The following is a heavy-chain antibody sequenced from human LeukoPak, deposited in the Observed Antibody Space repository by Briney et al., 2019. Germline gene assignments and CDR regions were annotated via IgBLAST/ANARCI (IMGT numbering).Heavy chain of an antibody. Sequence: SETLSLTCTVSGGSISSYYWSWIRQPPGKGLEWVGYIYTSGSTNYNPSLKSRVTISVDTSKNQFSLKLSSVTAADTAVYYCAREDPYYYYMDVWGKGTTVTVSS. CDR1: GGSISSYY. J-gene: IGHJ6*03. D-gene: IGHD2-15*01. CDR3: AREDPYYYYMDV. CDR2: IYTSGST. V-gene: IGHV4-4*09.